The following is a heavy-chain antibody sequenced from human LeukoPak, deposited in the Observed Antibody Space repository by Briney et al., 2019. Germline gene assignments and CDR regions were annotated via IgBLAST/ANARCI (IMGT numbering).Heavy chain of an antibody. CDR3: ARAYDILTGYDY. D-gene: IGHD3-9*01. CDR2: IYYSGST. Sequence: SETLSLTCTVSGGSISSSSYYWGWIRQPPGKGLEWIGSIYYSGSTYYNPSLKSRVTISVDTSKNQFSLKLSSVTAADTAVYYCARAYDILTGYDYWGQGPWSPPPQ. CDR1: GGSISSSSYY. V-gene: IGHV4-39*07. J-gene: IGHJ4*02.